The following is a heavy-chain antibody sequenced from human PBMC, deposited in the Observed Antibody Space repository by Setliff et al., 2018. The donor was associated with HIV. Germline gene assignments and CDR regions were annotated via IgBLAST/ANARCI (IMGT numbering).Heavy chain of an antibody. CDR2: IYHSGNT. CDR3: ARTRTIAVAGPPPEWYFDL. V-gene: IGHV4-38-2*01. Sequence: SETLSLTCAVSGPYSISSGFYWGWIRQPPGKGLAWIGNIYHSGNTYYNPSLKSRVTISVDTSKNQFSLKLRSVTAADTAVYYCARTRTIAVAGPPPEWYFDLWGRGTLVTVSS. D-gene: IGHD6-19*01. J-gene: IGHJ2*01. CDR1: GPYSISSGFY.